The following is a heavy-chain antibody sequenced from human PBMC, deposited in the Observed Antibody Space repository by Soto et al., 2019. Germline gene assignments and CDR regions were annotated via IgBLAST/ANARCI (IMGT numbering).Heavy chain of an antibody. CDR3: AREINGDLDY. CDR1: GGSISSYY. Sequence: PSEILSLTCTVSGGSISSYYWSWIRQPPGKGLEWIGYIYYSGSTNYNPSLKSRVTISVDTSKNQFSLKLSSVTAADTAVYYCAREINGDLDYWGQGTLVTVS. D-gene: IGHD4-17*01. V-gene: IGHV4-59*01. CDR2: IYYSGST. J-gene: IGHJ4*02.